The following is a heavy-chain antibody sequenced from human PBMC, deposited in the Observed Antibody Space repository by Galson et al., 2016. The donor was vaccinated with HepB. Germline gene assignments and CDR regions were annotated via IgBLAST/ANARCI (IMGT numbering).Heavy chain of an antibody. V-gene: IGHV3-23*01. D-gene: IGHD2-15*01. CDR3: AKVLGAGYCGGSSCAMDV. J-gene: IGHJ6*02. CDR1: GFTFSSYA. CDR2: ISSSGGST. Sequence: SLRLSCAASGFTFSSYAMSWVRQAPGKGLEWVSTISSSGGSTYFADSVKGRFTISRDTSKNTLYLQRNSLRAEDTAVHYCAKVLGAGYCGGSSCAMDVWGQGTTVTVSS.